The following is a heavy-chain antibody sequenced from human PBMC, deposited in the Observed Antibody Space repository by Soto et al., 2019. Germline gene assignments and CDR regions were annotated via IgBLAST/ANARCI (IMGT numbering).Heavy chain of an antibody. V-gene: IGHV4-4*07. J-gene: IGHJ4*02. CDR1: GGSISSYY. Sequence: SETLSLTCTVSGGSISSYYWSWIRQPAGKGLEWIGRIYISGSTNYNPSLESRVTMSVDTSKNQFSLKLSSVTAADTAVYYCASALLDYGDYYFDYWGQGTLVTVSS. D-gene: IGHD4-17*01. CDR2: IYISGST. CDR3: ASALLDYGDYYFDY.